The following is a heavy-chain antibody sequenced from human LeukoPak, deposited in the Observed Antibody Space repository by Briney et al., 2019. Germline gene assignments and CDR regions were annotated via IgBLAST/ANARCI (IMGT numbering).Heavy chain of an antibody. Sequence: GGSLRLSCAASGFTFSSYTMSWVRQAPGKGLEWVSTITTSDGNTYYADSVKGRFTVSRDNSKNTLFLQTNSLRAEDTAVYYCAKDGGLWVSAHWGDSWGRGTLVTVSS. CDR1: GFTFSSYT. V-gene: IGHV3-23*01. D-gene: IGHD7-27*01. J-gene: IGHJ4*02. CDR3: AKDGGLWVSAHWGDS. CDR2: ITTSDGNT.